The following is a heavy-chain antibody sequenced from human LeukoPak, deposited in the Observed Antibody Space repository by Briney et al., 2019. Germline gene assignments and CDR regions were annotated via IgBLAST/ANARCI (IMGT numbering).Heavy chain of an antibody. D-gene: IGHD3-3*01. Sequence: PGGSLRLSCAASGFTFSSYAMHWVRQAPGKGLEWVAVISYDGSNKYYADSVKGRFTISRDNSKNTLYLQMNSLRAEDTAVYYCARSVLRFSEVDYWGQGTLVTVSS. V-gene: IGHV3-30-3*01. J-gene: IGHJ4*02. CDR1: GFTFSSYA. CDR2: ISYDGSNK. CDR3: ARSVLRFSEVDY.